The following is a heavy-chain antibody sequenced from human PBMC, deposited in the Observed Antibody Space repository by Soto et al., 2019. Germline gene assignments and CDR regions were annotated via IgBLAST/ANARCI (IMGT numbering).Heavy chain of an antibody. D-gene: IGHD2-8*02. J-gene: IGHJ3*02. CDR1: GFICSSYD. Sequence: GSLRLSCAAFGFICSSYDMSWVRQAPGKGLEWVSTILVDGRTFYVDSVKGRFTISRDSSQNTVYLQMNSLTAGDTALYYCAKATATGGGAFDICGQGTMVTVSS. V-gene: IGHV3-23*01. CDR2: ILVDGRT. CDR3: AKATATGGGAFDI.